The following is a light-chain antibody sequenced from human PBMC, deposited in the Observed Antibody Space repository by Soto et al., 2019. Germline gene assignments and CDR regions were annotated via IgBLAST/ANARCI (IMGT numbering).Light chain of an antibody. Sequence: IVMTQSPGALSLSPGERATLCCRTSPSVTNFLAWYQQKPGQAPRLLIYGAFNRATGIPARFSGSGSGTDFTLTISSLEPEDSAVYYCQQRNVWPPVTFGQGTRLEIK. J-gene: IGKJ5*01. CDR3: QQRNVWPPVT. CDR2: GAF. V-gene: IGKV3-11*01. CDR1: PSVTNF.